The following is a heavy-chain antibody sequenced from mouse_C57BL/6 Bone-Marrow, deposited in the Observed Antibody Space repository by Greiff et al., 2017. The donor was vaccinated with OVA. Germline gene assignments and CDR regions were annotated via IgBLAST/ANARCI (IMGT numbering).Heavy chain of an antibody. D-gene: IGHD1-2*01. CDR2: INSDGGST. J-gene: IGHJ4*01. V-gene: IGHV5-2*01. Sequence: DVKLVESGGGLVQPGESLKLSCESNEYEFPSHDMSWVRKTPEKRLELVAAINSDGGSTYYPDTMERRFIISRDNTKKTLYLQMSSLRSEDTALYYCARLYGHYYAMDYWGQGTSVTVSS. CDR3: ARLYGHYYAMDY. CDR1: EYEFPSHD.